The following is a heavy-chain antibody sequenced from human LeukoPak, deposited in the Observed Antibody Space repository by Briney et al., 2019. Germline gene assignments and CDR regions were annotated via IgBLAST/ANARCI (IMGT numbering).Heavy chain of an antibody. CDR2: IYWGDDK. J-gene: IGHJ4*02. D-gene: IGHD3-9*01. Sequence: KSGPTLANPSQILTLTCRFSGFSLTTRGVGVGWIRQRPGKALEWLAHIYWGDDKRYSPSLKSRLTITKDTSKNHVVLTMTNMDPVDTATYYCAHTYYDILTRPGYLDYWGPGTLVTVSS. V-gene: IGHV2-5*02. CDR3: AHTYYDILTRPGYLDY. CDR1: GFSLTTRGVG.